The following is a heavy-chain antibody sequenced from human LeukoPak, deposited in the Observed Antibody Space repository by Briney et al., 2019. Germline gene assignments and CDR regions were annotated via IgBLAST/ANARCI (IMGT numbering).Heavy chain of an antibody. CDR1: GYTFTSYG. J-gene: IGHJ4*02. CDR2: ISAYSGNT. D-gene: IGHD3-22*01. Sequence: GASVKVSCKASGYTFTSYGISWVRQAPGQGLEWMGWISAYSGNTNYAQKLQGRATMTTDTSTSTAYMELRSLRSDDTAVYYCARDGLGDYDSSGYYYVIRWGIDYWGQGTLVTVSS. CDR3: ARDGLGDYDSSGYYYVIRWGIDY. V-gene: IGHV1-18*01.